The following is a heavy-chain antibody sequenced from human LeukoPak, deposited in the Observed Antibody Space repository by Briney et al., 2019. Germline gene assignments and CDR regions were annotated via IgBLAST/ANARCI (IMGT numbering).Heavy chain of an antibody. CDR3: AKKRYQLLSHFDY. CDR1: GFTFSSYA. CDR2: ISGSGGST. J-gene: IGHJ4*02. D-gene: IGHD2-2*01. Sequence: PGGSLRLSCAASGFTFSSYAMSWVRHAPGKGLEWVSAISGSGGSTYYADSVKGRFTISRDNSKNTLYLQMNSLRAEDTAVYYCAKKRYQLLSHFDYWGQGTLVTVSS. V-gene: IGHV3-23*01.